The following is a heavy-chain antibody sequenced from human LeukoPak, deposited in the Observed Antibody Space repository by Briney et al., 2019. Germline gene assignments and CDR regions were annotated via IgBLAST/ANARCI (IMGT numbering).Heavy chain of an antibody. D-gene: IGHD3-22*01. CDR1: GGSISSSNW. CDR2: IYHSGST. J-gene: IGHJ4*02. V-gene: IGHV4-4*02. CDR3: EKRITVIVVASSASYYYFDY. Sequence: SGTLSLTCAVSGGSISSSNWWSGVRPPPGKGRGGMDEIYHSGSTNYDPSLKRRVTISVDKSKNNFSLKLSSVTAAETAVSYCEKRITVIVVASSASYYYFDYWGQGTLVTVSS.